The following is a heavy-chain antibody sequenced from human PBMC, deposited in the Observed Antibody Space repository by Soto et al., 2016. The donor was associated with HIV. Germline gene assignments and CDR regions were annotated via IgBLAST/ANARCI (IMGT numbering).Heavy chain of an antibody. Sequence: QVQLVQSGAEVKKPGSSVKVSCKPSGGTFTSYIISWVRQAPGQGLEWMGWISAYNGNTNYAQKLQGRVTMTTDTSTSTAYMELRSLRSDDTAVYYCARPLYGSGSLYFDYWGQGTLVTVSS. CDR1: GGTFTSYI. D-gene: IGHD3-10*01. CDR2: ISAYNGNT. V-gene: IGHV1-18*01. CDR3: ARPLYGSGSLYFDY. J-gene: IGHJ4*02.